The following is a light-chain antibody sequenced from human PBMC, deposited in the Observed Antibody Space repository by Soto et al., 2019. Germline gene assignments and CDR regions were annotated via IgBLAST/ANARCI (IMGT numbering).Light chain of an antibody. CDR2: AAS. CDR1: RGISSY. V-gene: IGKV1-9*01. Sequence: IQLTQSPSSLSASVGDRVTITCRASRGISSYLAWYQQKPGKAPKLLIYAASTLQSGVPSRFSGSGSGTDFTLTISSLQPEDFATYHCQQLDSYPRTFGQGTKLEIK. CDR3: QQLDSYPRT. J-gene: IGKJ2*01.